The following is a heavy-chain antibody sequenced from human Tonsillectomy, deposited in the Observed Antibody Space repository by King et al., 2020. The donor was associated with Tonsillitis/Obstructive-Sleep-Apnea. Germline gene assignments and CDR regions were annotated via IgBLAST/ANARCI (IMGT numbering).Heavy chain of an antibody. CDR1: GYTLSNYW. D-gene: IGHD2-21*02. V-gene: IGHV3-7*03. CDR2: INQDGTTK. CDR3: ARDVTGNLDF. Sequence: VQLVESGGGLVQPGGSLRLSCAASGYTLSNYWMAWVRQAPGKGPEWVANINQDGTTKNQIDSVKGRFTISRDNAKNSLYLQMNSLRAEDTAFYYCARDVTGNLDFWGQGTLVTVSS. J-gene: IGHJ4*02.